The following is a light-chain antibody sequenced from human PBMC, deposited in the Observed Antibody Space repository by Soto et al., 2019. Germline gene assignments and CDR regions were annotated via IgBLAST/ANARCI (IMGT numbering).Light chain of an antibody. CDR3: TSYVGNDIWV. Sequence: QSVLTQPPSASGSPGQSVTISCTGTSSDVCAYNYVSWYQQYPGKAPKLMIYEVTTRPSGVPDRFSGSKSGNTASLTVSGLQAEDEADYYCTSYVGNDIWVFGGGTQLTVL. CDR2: EVT. CDR1: SSDVCAYNY. V-gene: IGLV2-8*01. J-gene: IGLJ3*02.